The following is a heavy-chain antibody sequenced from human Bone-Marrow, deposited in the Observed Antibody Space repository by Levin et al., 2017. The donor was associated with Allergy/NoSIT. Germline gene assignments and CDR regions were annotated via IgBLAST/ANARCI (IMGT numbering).Heavy chain of an antibody. Sequence: PSETLSLTFAVSGGSISSGGYSWSWIRQPPEKGLEWIGYIYHDGSTYYNPSLKSRVTISVDRSKNQFSLKLSSVTAADTAVYYCARDGAAVSSTVTQDYFEYWGQGTLVTVSS. J-gene: IGHJ4*02. CDR3: ARDGAAVSSTVTQDYFEY. D-gene: IGHD4-17*01. CDR2: IYHDGST. V-gene: IGHV4-30-2*01. CDR1: GGSISSGGYS.